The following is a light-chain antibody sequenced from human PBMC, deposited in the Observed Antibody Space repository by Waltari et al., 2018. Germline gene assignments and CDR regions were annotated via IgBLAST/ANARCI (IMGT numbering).Light chain of an antibody. J-gene: IGLJ2*01. Sequence: QSALTQPAPVSGSPGQSITISCTGTSSDVGSYNLFSCYQQHPGKAPNLMIYEGSKRPSGVSNRFSGSKSGNTASLTISGLQAEDEADYYCCSYAGSSTHVVFGGGTKLTVL. CDR1: SSDVGSYNL. CDR3: CSYAGSSTHVV. CDR2: EGS. V-gene: IGLV2-23*01.